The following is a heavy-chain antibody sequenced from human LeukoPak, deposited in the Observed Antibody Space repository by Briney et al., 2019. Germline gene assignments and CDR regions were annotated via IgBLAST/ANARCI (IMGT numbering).Heavy chain of an antibody. CDR1: GFTFDDYA. V-gene: IGHV3-9*03. CDR2: ISWNSGSI. CDR3: AKGGSGYIMFGCFDY. D-gene: IGHD3-22*01. J-gene: IGHJ4*02. Sequence: GGSLRLSCAASGFTFDDYAMHWVRQAPGKGLEWVSGISWNSGSIGYADSVKGRFTISGDNAKNSLYLQMNSLRAEDMALYYCAKGGSGYIMFGCFDYWGQGTLVTVSS.